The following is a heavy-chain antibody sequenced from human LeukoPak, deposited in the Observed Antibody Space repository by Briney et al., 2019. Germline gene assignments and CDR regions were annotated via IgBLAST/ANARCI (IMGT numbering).Heavy chain of an antibody. D-gene: IGHD3-9*01. J-gene: IGHJ5*02. CDR1: GYSISSGYY. Sequence: SETLSLTCTVSGYSISSGYYWGWIRQPPGKGLEWIGSIYYSGSTYYNPSLKSRVTISVDTSKNQFSLKLSSVTAADTAVYYCARGSINYDILTGYYSQNWFDPWGQGTLVTVSS. V-gene: IGHV4-38-2*02. CDR3: ARGSINYDILTGYYSQNWFDP. CDR2: IYYSGST.